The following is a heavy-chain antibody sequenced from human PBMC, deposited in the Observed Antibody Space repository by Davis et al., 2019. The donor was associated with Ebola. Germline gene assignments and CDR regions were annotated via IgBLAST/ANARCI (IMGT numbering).Heavy chain of an antibody. D-gene: IGHD3-22*01. Sequence: AASVKVSCKASGGTFSSYTVSWVRQAPGQGLEWMGGIIYIFGAPNYAQKFQGRVTIIADKSTSTAYLELSSLRSEDTAVYYCATASSDYHYYYAMDVWGQGTTVTVSS. J-gene: IGHJ6*02. CDR2: IIYIFGAP. CDR1: GGTFSSYT. CDR3: ATASSDYHYYYAMDV. V-gene: IGHV1-69*06.